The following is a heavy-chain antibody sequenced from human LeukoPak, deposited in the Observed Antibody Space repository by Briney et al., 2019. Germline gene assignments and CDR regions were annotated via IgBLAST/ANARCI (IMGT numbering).Heavy chain of an antibody. CDR3: AKDPSRIAVAGLIDY. J-gene: IGHJ4*02. V-gene: IGHV3-30*18. CDR1: GFTFSSYG. CDR2: ISYNGSNK. D-gene: IGHD6-19*01. Sequence: GRPLRLSCAASGFTFSSYGMHWVRQAPGKGLEWVAVISYNGSNKYYADSVKGRFTISRDNSKNTLYLQMNSLRAEDTAVYYCAKDPSRIAVAGLIDYWGQGTLVTVSS.